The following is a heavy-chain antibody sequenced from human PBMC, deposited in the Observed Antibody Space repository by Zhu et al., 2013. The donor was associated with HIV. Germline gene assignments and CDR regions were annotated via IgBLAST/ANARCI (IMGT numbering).Heavy chain of an antibody. CDR1: GYTFTTFG. CDR3: ARRAATRYFDY. D-gene: IGHD4-4*01. Sequence: QVQLVQSGAEVAKPGASVTVSCKTSGYTFTTFGLNWVRQAPGQGLEWMGWISTYNGDTNYAQRLQGRVTMTRDTSTSTAYMELRSLRSDDTAVYYCARRAATRYFDYWGQGTLVTVSS. J-gene: IGHJ4*02. V-gene: IGHV1-18*01. CDR2: ISTYNGDT.